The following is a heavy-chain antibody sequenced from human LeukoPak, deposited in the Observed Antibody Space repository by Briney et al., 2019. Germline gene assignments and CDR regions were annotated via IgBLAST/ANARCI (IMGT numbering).Heavy chain of an antibody. Sequence: SETLSLTCTVSGGSISSSSYYWGWIRQPPGKGLEWIGSIYYSGSTYYNPSLKSRVTISVDTSKNQFSLKLSSVTAADTAVYYCARAGLRWPRQGAFDIWGQGTMVTVSS. J-gene: IGHJ3*02. CDR3: ARAGLRWPRQGAFDI. CDR1: GGSISSSSYY. V-gene: IGHV4-39*01. D-gene: IGHD4-23*01. CDR2: IYYSGST.